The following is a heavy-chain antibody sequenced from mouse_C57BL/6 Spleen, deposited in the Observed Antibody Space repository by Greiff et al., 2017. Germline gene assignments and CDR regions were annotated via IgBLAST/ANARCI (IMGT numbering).Heavy chain of an antibody. J-gene: IGHJ4*01. CDR2: IDPETGGT. CDR1: GYTFTDYE. V-gene: IGHV1-15*01. D-gene: IGHD1-1*01. CDR3: TIALRDYAMDY. Sequence: QVQLKQSGAELVRPGASVTLSCKASGYTFTDYEMHWVKQTPVHGLEWIGAIDPETGGTAYNQKFKGKAILTADKSSSTAYMELRSLTSEDSAVSYCTIALRDYAMDYWGPGTSVTVSS.